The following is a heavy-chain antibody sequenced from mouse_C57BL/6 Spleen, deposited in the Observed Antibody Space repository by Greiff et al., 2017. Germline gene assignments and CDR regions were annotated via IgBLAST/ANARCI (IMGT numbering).Heavy chain of an antibody. D-gene: IGHD2-3*01. CDR2: INPSSGYT. J-gene: IGHJ2*01. Sequence: QVHVKQSGAELAKPGASVKLSCKASGYTFTSYWMHWVKQRPGQGLEWIGYINPSSGYTKYNQKFKDKATLTADKSSSTAYMQLSSLTYEDSAVXYCARCRDGPPDYWGQGTTLTVSS. CDR3: ARCRDGPPDY. V-gene: IGHV1-7*01. CDR1: GYTFTSYW.